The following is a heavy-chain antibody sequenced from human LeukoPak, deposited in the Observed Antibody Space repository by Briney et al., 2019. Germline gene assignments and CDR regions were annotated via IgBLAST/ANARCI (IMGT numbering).Heavy chain of an antibody. Sequence: GGSLRLSCTASGFTFSSYAMTWVRQAPGKGLECVSVISGIGTTTYYADSVKGRFTISRDNSKNTLFLQMNSLRVEDTATYYCTKKRTTSVTGSFDPWGQGTLVTVSS. CDR3: TKKRTTSVTGSFDP. V-gene: IGHV3-23*01. CDR1: GFTFSSYA. CDR2: ISGIGTTT. J-gene: IGHJ5*02. D-gene: IGHD4-17*01.